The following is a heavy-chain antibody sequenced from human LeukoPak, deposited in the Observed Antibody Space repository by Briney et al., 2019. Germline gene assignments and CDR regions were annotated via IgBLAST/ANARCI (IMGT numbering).Heavy chain of an antibody. Sequence: GGSLRLSCAASGFTVGSNHMSWVRQAPGKGLEWVSVIYSGGSTSYTDSVRGRFTISRDNSKNTLYLQMNSLRAEDTAVYYCGAFYDSGGYYDYWGQGTLVTVSS. CDR1: GFTVGSNH. J-gene: IGHJ4*02. CDR3: GAFYDSGGYYDY. V-gene: IGHV3-53*01. D-gene: IGHD3-22*01. CDR2: IYSGGST.